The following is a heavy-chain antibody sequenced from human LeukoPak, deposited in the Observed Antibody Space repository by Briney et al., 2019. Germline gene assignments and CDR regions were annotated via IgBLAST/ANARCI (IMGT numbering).Heavy chain of an antibody. CDR2: IYPGDSDT. CDR1: GYSFATYW. D-gene: IGHD5-12*01. J-gene: IGHJ3*01. V-gene: IGHV5-51*01. CDR3: ARRVSSSGFDAFDV. Sequence: AESLKISCKGSGYSFATYWIGWVRQMPGKGLEWMGIIYPGDSDTTYSPSFQGQVTMSADKSISTAYLQWSSLKASDTAMYYCARRVSSSGFDAFDVWGQGTMVTVSS.